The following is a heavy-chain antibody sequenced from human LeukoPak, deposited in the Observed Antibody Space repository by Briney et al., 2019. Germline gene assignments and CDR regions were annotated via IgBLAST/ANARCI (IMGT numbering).Heavy chain of an antibody. CDR3: ARDNGDYRSIYYYMDV. CDR1: GGSINSGGSY. CDR2: IYYSWGS. V-gene: IGHV4-31*03. Sequence: PSETLSLTCTVSGGSINSGGSYWSWIRQHPGKGLEWIGCIYYSWGSYYNPSLKSRVTLSLDTSKNQFSLKLSSVTAADTAVYYCARDNGDYRSIYYYMDVWGKGTTVTVSS. D-gene: IGHD4-11*01. J-gene: IGHJ6*03.